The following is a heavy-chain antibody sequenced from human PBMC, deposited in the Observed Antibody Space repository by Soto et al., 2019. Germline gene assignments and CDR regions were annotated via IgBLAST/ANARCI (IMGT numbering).Heavy chain of an antibody. CDR3: ARGPDSDWSLSDDLDI. V-gene: IGHV4-34*01. J-gene: IGHJ3*02. Sequence: SETLSLTCAVYGGSFSGYYWSWIRQPPGKGLEWIAEINHSGSTNYNPSLKSRVAISVDTSKNQFSLKLTSVTAADTAVYYCARGPDSDWSLSDDLDIWGQGTMVTVSS. D-gene: IGHD3-9*01. CDR1: GGSFSGYY. CDR2: INHSGST.